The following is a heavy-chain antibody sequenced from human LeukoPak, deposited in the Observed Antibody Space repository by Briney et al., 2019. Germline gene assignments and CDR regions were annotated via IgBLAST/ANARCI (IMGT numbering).Heavy chain of an antibody. CDR2: INHSGST. CDR3: VRGKRGYYDFWSGYYRGQNWFDP. D-gene: IGHD3-3*01. V-gene: IGHV4-34*01. CDR1: GGSFSGYY. Sequence: SETLSLTCAVYGGSFSGYYWSWIRQPPGKGLEWIGEINHSGSTNYNPALKRRVTISVDTSKNQFSLKRSSVTAADTAVYYCVRGKRGYYDFWSGYYRGQNWFDPWGQGTLVTVSS. J-gene: IGHJ5*02.